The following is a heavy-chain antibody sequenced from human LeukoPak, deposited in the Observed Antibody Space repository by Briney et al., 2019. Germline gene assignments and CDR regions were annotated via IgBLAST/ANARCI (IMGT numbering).Heavy chain of an antibody. Sequence: ASVKVSCKASGYTFTSYDINWVRQATGQGLEWMEWMNPNSGNTGYAQKFQGRVTMTRNTSISTAYMELSSLRSEDTAVYYCARGRTIAAAGPGDYWGQGTLVTVSS. CDR2: MNPNSGNT. CDR1: GYTFTSYD. CDR3: ARGRTIAAAGPGDY. J-gene: IGHJ4*02. V-gene: IGHV1-8*01. D-gene: IGHD6-13*01.